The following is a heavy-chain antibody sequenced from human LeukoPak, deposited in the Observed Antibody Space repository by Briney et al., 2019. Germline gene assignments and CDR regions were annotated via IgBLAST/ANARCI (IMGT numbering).Heavy chain of an antibody. CDR3: AREGSGTAMVTPAFDY. V-gene: IGHV1-18*01. Sequence: ASVKVSCKASGYTFTSYGISWVRQAPGQGLEWMGWISAYNGNTNYAQKLQGRVTMTTDTSTSTAYMELRSPRSDDTAVYYCAREGSGTAMVTPAFDYWGQGTLVTVSS. CDR2: ISAYNGNT. CDR1: GYTFTSYG. D-gene: IGHD5-18*01. J-gene: IGHJ4*02.